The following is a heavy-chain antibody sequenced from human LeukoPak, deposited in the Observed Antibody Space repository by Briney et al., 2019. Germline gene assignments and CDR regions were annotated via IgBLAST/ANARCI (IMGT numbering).Heavy chain of an antibody. J-gene: IGHJ3*01. D-gene: IGHD3-22*01. Sequence: GGSLRLSCAASGFTFSNYWMHWVRQAPGKGLVWVSRINSDGINTSYADSVKGRFTISRDNAKNSLYLQMNSLRAEDTAVYYCARDYYDSSGYYYHWGQGTMVTVSS. CDR2: INSDGINT. CDR3: ARDYYDSSGYYYH. V-gene: IGHV3-74*01. CDR1: GFTFSNYW.